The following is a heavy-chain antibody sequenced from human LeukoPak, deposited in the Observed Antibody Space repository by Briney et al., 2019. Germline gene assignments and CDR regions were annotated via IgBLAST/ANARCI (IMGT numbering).Heavy chain of an antibody. D-gene: IGHD2-15*01. CDR2: IRSDGNDK. J-gene: IGHJ4*02. CDR3: ARVRIGGDNYFDY. Sequence: GGSLRLSCAASGFSFRSYGMHWLRQAPGKGLEWVAFIRSDGNDKFYADSVKGRFTISRDISKSTLYLQMNSLRAEDTAVYYCARVRIGGDNYFDYWGQGTLVTVSS. CDR1: GFSFRSYG. V-gene: IGHV3-30*02.